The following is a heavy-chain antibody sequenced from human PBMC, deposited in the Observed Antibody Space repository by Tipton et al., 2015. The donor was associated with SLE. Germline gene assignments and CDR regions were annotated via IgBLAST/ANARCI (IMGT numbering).Heavy chain of an antibody. V-gene: IGHV3-9*01. Sequence: SLRLSCAASGFTFDDYAMHWVRQAPGKGLEWVSGISWNSGSIGYADSVKGRSTISRDNAKNSLYLQMNSLRAEDTALYYCAKDSITGTTLDYWGQGTLVTVSS. CDR1: GFTFDDYA. D-gene: IGHD1-7*01. CDR3: AKDSITGTTLDY. J-gene: IGHJ4*02. CDR2: ISWNSGSI.